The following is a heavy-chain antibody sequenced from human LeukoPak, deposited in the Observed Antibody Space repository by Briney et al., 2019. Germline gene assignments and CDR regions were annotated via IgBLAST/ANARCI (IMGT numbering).Heavy chain of an antibody. Sequence: SETLSLTCTVSGGSISSSSYYWGWIRQPPGKGLEWIGSIYYSGSTYYNPSLKSRVTISVDTSKNQFSLKLSSVTAADTALYYCARDYGGGWYQIDYWGQGTLVTVSS. V-gene: IGHV4-39*02. CDR3: ARDYGGGWYQIDY. CDR1: GGSISSSSYY. J-gene: IGHJ4*02. D-gene: IGHD6-13*01. CDR2: IYYSGST.